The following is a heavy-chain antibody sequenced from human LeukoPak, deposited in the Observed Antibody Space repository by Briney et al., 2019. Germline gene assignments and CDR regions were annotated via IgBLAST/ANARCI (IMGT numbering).Heavy chain of an antibody. J-gene: IGHJ6*02. CDR1: GFTFSSYW. CDR3: ASDRVFYGLDV. Sequence: GGSLRLSCAASGFTFSSYWMHWVRQAPGKGLMWVSRIKSDGSETSYADSVKGRFTISRDNARNPLYLQMNSLRPEDTAIYYCASDRVFYGLDVWGQRTTVTVSS. V-gene: IGHV3-74*01. CDR2: IKSDGSET.